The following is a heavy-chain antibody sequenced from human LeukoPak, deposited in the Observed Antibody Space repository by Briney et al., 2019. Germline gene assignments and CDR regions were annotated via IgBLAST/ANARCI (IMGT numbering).Heavy chain of an antibody. V-gene: IGHV3-66*01. CDR1: GFTLSSNY. CDR3: ARDPPLISGSYHYGMDV. J-gene: IGHJ6*02. CDR2: IYSGGST. D-gene: IGHD3-10*01. Sequence: GGSLRLSCAASGFTLSSNYISWVRQAPGKGLQWVSVIYSGGSTYYADSVKGRFTISRDNSKNTLYLQMNRLRAEDTAVYYCARDPPLISGSYHYGMDVWGQGTTVTVSS.